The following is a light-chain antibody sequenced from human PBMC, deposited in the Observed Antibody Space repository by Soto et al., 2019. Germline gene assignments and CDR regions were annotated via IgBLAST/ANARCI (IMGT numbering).Light chain of an antibody. V-gene: IGKV3-15*01. Sequence: IVLTQAPGTLSFSPGEIATLSFRASQSVSSSYLAWYQQKLGQAPRVLIYGASTRATGIPARFSGSGSGTDFTLTISGLQSEDFAVYYCQQYNNWPQTFGQGTKVDIK. CDR2: GAS. CDR1: QSVSSSY. CDR3: QQYNNWPQT. J-gene: IGKJ1*01.